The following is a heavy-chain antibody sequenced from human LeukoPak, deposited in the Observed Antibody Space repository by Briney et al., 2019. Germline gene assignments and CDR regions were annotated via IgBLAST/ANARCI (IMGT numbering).Heavy chain of an antibody. V-gene: IGHV4-39*01. J-gene: IGHJ6*03. CDR1: GFTFSSYA. CDR2: IYYSGST. Sequence: GSLRLSCAASGFTFSSYAVSWVRQAPGKGLEWIGSIYYSGSTYYNPSLKSRVTISVDTSKNQFSLKLSSVTAADTAVYYCARISYYYYMDVWGKGTTVTVSS. CDR3: ARISYYYYMDV.